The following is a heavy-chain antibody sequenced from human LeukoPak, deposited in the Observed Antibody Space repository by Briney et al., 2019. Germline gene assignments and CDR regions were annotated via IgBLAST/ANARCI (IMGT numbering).Heavy chain of an antibody. D-gene: IGHD1-26*01. CDR3: AKASIRSIVGATGFDY. J-gene: IGHJ4*02. V-gene: IGHV3-30*02. Sequence: PGGSLRLSCAASGFTFSSYRMHWVRQVPGKGLEWVAVIWYDGSNKYYADSVKGRFTISRDNSKNTLYLQMNSLRAEDTAVYYCAKASIRSIVGATGFDYWGQGTLVTVSS. CDR1: GFTFSSYR. CDR2: IWYDGSNK.